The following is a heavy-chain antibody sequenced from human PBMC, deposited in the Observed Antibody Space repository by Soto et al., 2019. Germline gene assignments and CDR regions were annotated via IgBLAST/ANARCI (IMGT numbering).Heavy chain of an antibody. D-gene: IGHD3-3*01. J-gene: IGHJ4*02. CDR1: GYTLTELS. CDR3: ATGTERLYPTPYYFDY. CDR2: FDPEDGET. V-gene: IGHV1-24*01. Sequence: GASVKVSCKVSGYTLTELSMHWVRQAPGKGLEWMGGFDPEDGETIYAQKFQGRVTMTEDTSTDTAYMELSSLRSEDTAVYYCATGTERLYPTPYYFDYWGQGTLVTVSS.